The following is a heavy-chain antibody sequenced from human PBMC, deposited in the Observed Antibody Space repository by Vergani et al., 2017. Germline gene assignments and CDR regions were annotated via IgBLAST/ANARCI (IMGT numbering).Heavy chain of an antibody. CDR1: GGSITSSSYY. Sequence: QLHLQESGPGLVKPSETLSLTCTVSGGSITSSSYYWGWIRQPPGKDLEWISSVSHSGDTYFNPSLKGRVSISMDTSKNYFFLSLSSVTAADAAMYYCARRSSSYYFDIWGQGVLITVSS. CDR2: VSHSGDT. CDR3: ARRSSSYYFDI. J-gene: IGHJ5*02. D-gene: IGHD3-22*01. V-gene: IGHV4-39*02.